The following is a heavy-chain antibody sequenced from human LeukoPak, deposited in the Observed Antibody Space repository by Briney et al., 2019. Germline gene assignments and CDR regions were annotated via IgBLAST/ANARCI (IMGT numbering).Heavy chain of an antibody. V-gene: IGHV3-7*01. CDR1: GFTFSSYS. CDR3: AALIVSKGGRVY. Sequence: GGSLRLSCAASGFTFSSYSMNWVRQAPGKGLEWVANIKQDGSEKYYVDSVKGRFTTSRDNAKNSLYLQMNSLRAEDTAVYYCAALIVSKGGRVYWGQGTLVTVSS. CDR2: IKQDGSEK. J-gene: IGHJ4*02. D-gene: IGHD3-22*01.